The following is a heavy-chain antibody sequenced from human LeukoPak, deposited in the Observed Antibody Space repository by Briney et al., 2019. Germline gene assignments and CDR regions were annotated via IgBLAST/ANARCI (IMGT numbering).Heavy chain of an antibody. V-gene: IGHV3-21*01. CDR2: ISSSSSYI. CDR1: GXTFSSYS. J-gene: IGHJ4*02. Sequence: GGSLRLSCAASGXTFSSYSLNWVRQAPGKGLESVSSISSSSSYIYYADSVKGRFTISRDNAKNSLYLQMNSLRAEDTAVYYCARAETIQTYFDYWGQGTLVTVSS. D-gene: IGHD1-1*01. CDR3: ARAETIQTYFDY.